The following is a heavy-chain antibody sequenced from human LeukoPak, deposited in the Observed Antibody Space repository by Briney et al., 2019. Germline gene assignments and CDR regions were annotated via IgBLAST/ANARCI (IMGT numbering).Heavy chain of an antibody. CDR2: ISSSSSTI. CDR3: ARDRYYYDSSGQDY. CDR1: GFTFSSYS. J-gene: IGHJ4*02. V-gene: IGHV3-48*01. Sequence: GGSLRLSCAASGFTFSSYSMTWVRQAPGKGLEWVSYISSSSSTIYYADSVKGRFTISRDNAKNSLYLQMNSLRAEDTAVYYCARDRYYYDSSGQDYWGQGTLVTVSS. D-gene: IGHD3-22*01.